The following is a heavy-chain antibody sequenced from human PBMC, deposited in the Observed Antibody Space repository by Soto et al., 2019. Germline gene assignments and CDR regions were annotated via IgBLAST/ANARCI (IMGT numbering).Heavy chain of an antibody. CDR1: GGTFSRYP. CDR2: IIPILGIA. D-gene: IGHD3-22*01. J-gene: IGHJ6*04. V-gene: IGHV1-69*02. Sequence: QVQLVPSGAEVKKPGSSGKVSCKASGGTFSRYPISWVRQAPGQGLEWMGRIIPILGIANYAQKFQGRVTITADKSTSTAYMELSSLRSEDTAVYYWASSGGYGDVWGKGTTVTVSS. CDR3: ASSGGYGDV.